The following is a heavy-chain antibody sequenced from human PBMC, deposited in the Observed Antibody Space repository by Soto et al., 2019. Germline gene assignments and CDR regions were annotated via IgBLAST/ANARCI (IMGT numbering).Heavy chain of an antibody. Sequence: QVQLQESGPGLVKPSETLSLTCSVSGGSISRYYWTWIRQPPGRGLEWVGNIYSSGTTNYNPSLKSRVTISIDTSKNQVSLKLTAVTAADTAVYFCAREYYDFWSVTFSYYGMDVWGQGTTVTVSS. CDR3: AREYYDFWSVTFSYYGMDV. J-gene: IGHJ6*02. D-gene: IGHD3-3*01. V-gene: IGHV4-59*01. CDR2: IYSSGTT. CDR1: GGSISRYY.